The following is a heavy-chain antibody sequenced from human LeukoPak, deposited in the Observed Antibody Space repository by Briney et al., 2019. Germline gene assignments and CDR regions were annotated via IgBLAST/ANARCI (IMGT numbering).Heavy chain of an antibody. Sequence: KASETLSLTCTVSGGSISSGSYYWSWIRQPAGKGLEWIGRIYTSGSTNYNPSLKSRVTISVDTSKNQFSLKLSSVTAADTAVYYCARDDPTDGYLDYWGQGTLVTVSS. V-gene: IGHV4-61*02. J-gene: IGHJ4*02. CDR2: IYTSGST. CDR1: GGSISSGSYY. D-gene: IGHD5-24*01. CDR3: ARDDPTDGYLDY.